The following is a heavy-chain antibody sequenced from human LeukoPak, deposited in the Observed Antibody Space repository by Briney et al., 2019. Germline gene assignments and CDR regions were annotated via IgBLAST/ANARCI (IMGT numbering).Heavy chain of an antibody. J-gene: IGHJ4*02. CDR2: ISSSGSTI. V-gene: IGHV3-11*01. CDR1: GFTFRDYY. CDR3: ARDSRADGTYYFDY. D-gene: IGHD1-1*01. Sequence: GGSLRLSCAASGFTFRDYYMSWIRQAPGKGLEWVSYISSSGSTIYYADSVKGRFTISRDNAKNSLYLQMNSLRAEDTAVYYCARDSRADGTYYFDYWGQGTLVTVSS.